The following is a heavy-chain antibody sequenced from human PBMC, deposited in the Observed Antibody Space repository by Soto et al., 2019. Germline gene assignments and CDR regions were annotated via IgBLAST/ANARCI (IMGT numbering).Heavy chain of an antibody. CDR2: IYPGDSDT. Sequence: PGESLKISCQGSGYSFTTYWIGWVRQMPGKGLEWMGVIYPGDSDTRYSPSFQGQVTISADKSISTAYLQWSSLKASDTAIYYCARQDHYASEISTLDYWGLGTLVTVSS. CDR3: ARQDHYASEISTLDY. J-gene: IGHJ4*02. D-gene: IGHD3-10*01. CDR1: GYSFTTYW. V-gene: IGHV5-51*01.